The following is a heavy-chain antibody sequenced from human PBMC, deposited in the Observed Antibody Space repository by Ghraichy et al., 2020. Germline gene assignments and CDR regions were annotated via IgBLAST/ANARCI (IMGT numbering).Heavy chain of an antibody. D-gene: IGHD3-10*01. CDR1: GFAFSSYW. J-gene: IGHJ6*02. CDR2: IKQDGGEK. Sequence: GGSLRLSCAASGFAFSSYWITWVRQAPGKGLEWVANIKQDGGEKYYVDSVKGRFTISRDNAKNSLYLQMNSLRADDTAVYYCARPRGVLSYYSMDVWGQGTTVTVSS. CDR3: ARPRGVLSYYSMDV. V-gene: IGHV3-7*01.